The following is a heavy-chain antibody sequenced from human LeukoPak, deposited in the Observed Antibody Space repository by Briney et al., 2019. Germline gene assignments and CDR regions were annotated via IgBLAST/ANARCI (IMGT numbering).Heavy chain of an antibody. V-gene: IGHV1-2*02. CDR1: GYTFTGYY. Sequence: ASVKVSCKPSGYTFTGYYLHWVRQAPGQALEWMGWINPNTGATIYAQKFQGRVTMSRDTSISTAYMELTSLRSDDTAVHYCARDRVGSGWPRPFYFEFWGQGTLVTVSS. CDR2: INPNTGAT. CDR3: ARDRVGSGWPRPFYFEF. J-gene: IGHJ4*02. D-gene: IGHD6-19*01.